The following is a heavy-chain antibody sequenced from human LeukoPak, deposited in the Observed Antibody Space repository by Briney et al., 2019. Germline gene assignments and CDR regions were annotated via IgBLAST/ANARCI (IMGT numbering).Heavy chain of an antibody. J-gene: IGHJ5*02. CDR2: IYYSGST. CDR3: SRASGSYLNWFDP. D-gene: IGHD1-26*01. V-gene: IGHV4-59*01. Sequence: SETLSLTCTVSGGSISSYYWSWIRQPPGKGLEWIGYIYYSGSTNYNPSLKSRVTISVDTSKNQFSLKLSSVPAADTAVYYCSRASGSYLNWFDPWGQGTLVTVSS. CDR1: GGSISSYY.